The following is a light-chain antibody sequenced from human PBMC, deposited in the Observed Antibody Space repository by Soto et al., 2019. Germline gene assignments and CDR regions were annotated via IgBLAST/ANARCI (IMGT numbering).Light chain of an antibody. Sequence: DIAMTQSPVTLSASPGERVTLSCRASQSMNSALAWYQQKPGHAPRLLIYGASTRASGIPARFSGSGSGTEFTLTISSLQPEDFATYYCQHYNNWPRTFGQGTKVDIK. CDR3: QHYNNWPRT. J-gene: IGKJ1*01. CDR1: QSMNSA. V-gene: IGKV3-15*01. CDR2: GAS.